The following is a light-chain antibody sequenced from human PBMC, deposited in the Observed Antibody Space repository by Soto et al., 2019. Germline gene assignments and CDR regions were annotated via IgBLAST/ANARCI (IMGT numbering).Light chain of an antibody. V-gene: IGKV3-20*01. J-gene: IGKJ1*01. Sequence: EIVLTQSPGTLSLSPGERATLSCRAGQSVSSNYLAWYQQKPGQAPRLLIYGASSRATGIPDKFSGSGSGTDFTLTISRLEPEDFAVYYCQHYGYPQWTFGQGTKVDIK. CDR1: QSVSSNY. CDR2: GAS. CDR3: QHYGYPQWT.